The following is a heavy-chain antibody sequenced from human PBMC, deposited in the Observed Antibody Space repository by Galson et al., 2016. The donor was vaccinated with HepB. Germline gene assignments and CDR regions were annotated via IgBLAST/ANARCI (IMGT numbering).Heavy chain of an antibody. J-gene: IGHJ4*02. V-gene: IGHV3-23*01. CDR3: MSYSDAWYSGF. Sequence: SLRLSCAASGFTFSSYAMSWVRQAPGKGLEWVSLISGGNTYYADSVRGRFTISRDNAKNSVYLQMNSLRGDDTAVYYCMSYSDAWYSGFWGQGTLVTVSS. D-gene: IGHD6-13*01. CDR1: GFTFSSYA. CDR2: ISGGNT.